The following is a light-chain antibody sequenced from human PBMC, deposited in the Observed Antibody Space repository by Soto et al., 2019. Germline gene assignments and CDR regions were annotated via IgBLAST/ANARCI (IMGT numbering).Light chain of an antibody. CDR2: GAS. J-gene: IGKJ1*01. CDR3: QQYNNWPWT. Sequence: EIVTTQSPATLSVSPGERATLSCRTCQSVSSGLAWYQQKPGQAPRLLIYGASTRATGIPARFSGSGSGTEFTLTISSLQSEDSAVYYCQQYNNWPWTFGQGTKVEIK. CDR1: QSVSSG. V-gene: IGKV3-15*01.